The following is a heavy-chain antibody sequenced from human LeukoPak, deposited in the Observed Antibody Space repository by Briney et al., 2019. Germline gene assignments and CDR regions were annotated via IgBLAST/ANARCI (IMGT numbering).Heavy chain of an antibody. V-gene: IGHV1-2*06. D-gene: IGHD5-24*01. J-gene: IGHJ4*02. Sequence: SMMGFCTATEYTFSGYNIHWVRQASRHGNKWMGRINPNSGGTNYAKNFQARVTMTSDTSISTAYMELSRLTSDDTAVYYCARDRDGYRSKLSGFDYWGQGTLVTVSS. CDR3: ARDRDGYRSKLSGFDY. CDR1: EYTFSGYN. CDR2: INPNSGGT.